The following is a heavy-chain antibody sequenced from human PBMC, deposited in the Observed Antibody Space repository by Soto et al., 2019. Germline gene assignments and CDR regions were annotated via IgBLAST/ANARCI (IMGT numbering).Heavy chain of an antibody. CDR2: TYYRSKWYN. J-gene: IGHJ4*02. Sequence: PSQTLSLTCAISGDSVSSNSAAWNWIRQSPSRGLEWLGRTYYRSKWYNDYAVSVKSRITINPDTSKNQFSLQLNSVTPEDTAVYYCARADMILLWFGELPEGPFDYWGQGTLVTVSS. V-gene: IGHV6-1*01. D-gene: IGHD3-10*01. CDR3: ARADMILLWFGELPEGPFDY. CDR1: GDSVSSNSAA.